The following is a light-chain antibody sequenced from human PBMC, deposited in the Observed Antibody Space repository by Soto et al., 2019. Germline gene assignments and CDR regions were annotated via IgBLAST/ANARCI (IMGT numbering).Light chain of an antibody. CDR2: DVS. CDR1: SSDVGGYNY. J-gene: IGLJ1*01. Sequence: QSMLTQPASVSGSPGQSITISCTGTSSDVGGYNYVSWYQQHPGKAPKLMIYDVSNRPSGVSNRFSGSKSGNTASLTISGLQAEDEADYYCSSYTRSSFYVFGTGTKLTVL. V-gene: IGLV2-14*01. CDR3: SSYTRSSFYV.